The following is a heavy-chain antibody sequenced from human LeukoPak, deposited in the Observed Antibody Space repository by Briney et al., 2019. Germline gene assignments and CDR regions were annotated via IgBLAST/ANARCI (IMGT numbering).Heavy chain of an antibody. CDR3: ARDQVVVPAANYYYYGMDV. Sequence: GASVKVSCKASGYTFTSYYMHWVRQAPGQGLEWMGIINPSGGSTSYAQKFQGRVTMTRDTSTSTVYMELSSLRSDDTAVYYCARDQVVVPAANYYYYGMDVWGQGTTVTVSS. CDR1: GYTFTSYY. J-gene: IGHJ6*02. CDR2: INPSGGST. D-gene: IGHD2-2*01. V-gene: IGHV1-46*01.